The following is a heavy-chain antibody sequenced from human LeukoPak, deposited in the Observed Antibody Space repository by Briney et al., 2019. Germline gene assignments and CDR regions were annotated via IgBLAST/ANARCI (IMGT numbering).Heavy chain of an antibody. J-gene: IGHJ4*02. D-gene: IGHD6-13*01. Sequence: ASVKVSCKASGYTFTGYYMHLVRQAPGQGLEWMGWINPNSGGTNYAQKFQGRVTMTRDTSISTAYMELSRLRSDDTAVYYCARPLSSSWFNPCYFDYWGQGTLVTVSS. CDR1: GYTFTGYY. CDR2: INPNSGGT. CDR3: ARPLSSSWFNPCYFDY. V-gene: IGHV1-2*02.